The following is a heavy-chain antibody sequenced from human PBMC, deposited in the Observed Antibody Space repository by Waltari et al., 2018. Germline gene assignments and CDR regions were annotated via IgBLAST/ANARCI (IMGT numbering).Heavy chain of an antibody. J-gene: IGHJ4*02. V-gene: IGHV3-7*01. CDR3: AKSRGFEY. CDR1: GFTFSRYW. CDR2: INYDGSQK. D-gene: IGHD2-2*01. Sequence: EVQLVESGGGLVQPGGSLRLSCGASGFTFSRYWMSWVRQTPGKGLEGVAKINYDGSQKYDADSVKGRCTISRDNAKNSLYLQMNSLRVEDTAVYYCAKSRGFEYWGQGTLITVSS.